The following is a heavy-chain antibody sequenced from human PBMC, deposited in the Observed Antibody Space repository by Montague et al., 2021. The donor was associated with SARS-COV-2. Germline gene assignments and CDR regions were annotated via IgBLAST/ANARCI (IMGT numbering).Heavy chain of an antibody. CDR2: IYNGGTT. D-gene: IGHD2-15*01. Sequence: SETLPLTCTVSGDSIRNSDYSWGWVRQPPGKGLEWIGNIYNGGTTFYNPSLKSRVTIFVDTSKNQFSLKLSSVTAADTAVYYCAARTRYPQNDFGFWGQGTLVTVSS. CDR3: AARTRYPQNDFGF. V-gene: IGHV4-39*01. CDR1: GDSIRNSDYS. J-gene: IGHJ4*02.